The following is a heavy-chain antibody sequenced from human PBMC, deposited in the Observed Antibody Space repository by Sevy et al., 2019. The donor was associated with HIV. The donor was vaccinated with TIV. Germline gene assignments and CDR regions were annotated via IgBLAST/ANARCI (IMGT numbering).Heavy chain of an antibody. CDR3: ARGRITFFDD. V-gene: IGHV4-39*01. Sequence: SETLSLTCIVSGGPISTCTNFWGWIRQPPGKGLEWIGSIYCGGSTYYNPSLKSRAAISVDTSKNQFSLKVNSVSAADTAVYYCARGRITFFDDWGQGALVTVPS. D-gene: IGHD3-16*01. CDR1: GGPISTCTNF. J-gene: IGHJ4*02. CDR2: IYCGGST.